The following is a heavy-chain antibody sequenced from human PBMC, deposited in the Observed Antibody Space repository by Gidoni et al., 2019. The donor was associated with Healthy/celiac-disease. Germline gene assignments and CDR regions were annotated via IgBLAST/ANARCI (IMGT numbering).Heavy chain of an antibody. D-gene: IGHD4-4*01. Sequence: QLQLVESGGGVVQPGRSLRLSCAASGFTFSNYGMHWVRQAPGKGLEWVAVISYDGSNKYYADSVKGRFTISRDNSKNTLYLQMNSLRAEDTAVYYCAKADTYSNYFDYWGQGTLVTVSS. CDR3: AKADTYSNYFDY. V-gene: IGHV3-30*18. J-gene: IGHJ4*02. CDR2: ISYDGSNK. CDR1: GFTFSNYG.